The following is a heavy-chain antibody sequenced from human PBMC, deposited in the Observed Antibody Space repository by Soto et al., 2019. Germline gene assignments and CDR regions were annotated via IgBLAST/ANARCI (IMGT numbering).Heavy chain of an antibody. V-gene: IGHV3-48*03. Sequence: PVGSLRLSCASSVFTFSSYEMNWVRHSPGKWLEWVSYISSSGSTIYYADSVKGRFTISRDNAKNSLYLQMNSLRAEDTAVYYCARGRMGWDLDAFDIWGQGTMFTVSS. CDR2: ISSSGSTI. J-gene: IGHJ3*02. D-gene: IGHD1-26*01. CDR3: ARGRMGWDLDAFDI. CDR1: VFTFSSYE.